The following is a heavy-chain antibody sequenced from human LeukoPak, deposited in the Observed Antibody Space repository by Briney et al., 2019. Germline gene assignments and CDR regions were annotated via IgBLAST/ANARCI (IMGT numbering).Heavy chain of an antibody. CDR1: GGSFSGYY. Sequence: SETLSLTCAVYGGSFSGYYWSWIRQPPGKGLEWIGEINHSGSTNYNPSLKSRVTISVDTSKNQFSLKLSSVTAADTAVYYCARARKGYCSSTSCLKKAFDIWGQGTMVTVSS. J-gene: IGHJ3*02. CDR2: INHSGST. D-gene: IGHD2-2*01. CDR3: ARARKGYCSSTSCLKKAFDI. V-gene: IGHV4-34*01.